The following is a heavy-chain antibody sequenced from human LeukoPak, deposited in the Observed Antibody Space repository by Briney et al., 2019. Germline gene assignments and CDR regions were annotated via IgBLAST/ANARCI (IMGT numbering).Heavy chain of an antibody. V-gene: IGHV4-61*09. CDR2: IYISGGT. J-gene: IGHJ3*02. D-gene: IGHD1-14*01. CDR3: ASSGPWGTFDI. CDR1: GGSINSGAYY. Sequence: PSETLSLTCTVSGGSINSGAYYWSWIRQPAGKGLEWIGHIYISGGTNYNPFLKSRVTISVDTSKNQFSLKLSSVTAADTAVYYCASSGPWGTFDIWGQGTMVTVSS.